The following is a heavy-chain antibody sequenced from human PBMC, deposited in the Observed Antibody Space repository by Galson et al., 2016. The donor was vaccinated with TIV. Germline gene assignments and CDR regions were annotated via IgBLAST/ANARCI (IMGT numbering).Heavy chain of an antibody. CDR3: AKDRDLYTPFIGTFDH. CDR2: ISDDGSNK. J-gene: IGHJ5*02. D-gene: IGHD2-15*01. CDR1: GFTFSSFG. Sequence: SLRLSCAASGFTFSSFGMHWVRQAPGKGLEWVAVISDDGSNKDYADSVKGRLTISRDNSKNTLYLQMNSLRAEDTAVYYCAKDRDLYTPFIGTFDHWGQGTMVTVSS. V-gene: IGHV3-30*18.